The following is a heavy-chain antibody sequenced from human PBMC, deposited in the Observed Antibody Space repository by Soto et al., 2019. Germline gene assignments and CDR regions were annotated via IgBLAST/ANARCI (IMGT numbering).Heavy chain of an antibody. V-gene: IGHV4-31*03. CDR2: IYHTGST. CDR1: GVTVSSDAYY. J-gene: IGHJ4*01. D-gene: IGHD6-13*01. CDR3: ARYRFSGSRWSKFDY. Sequence: QVQLQQSGPGLVKPSQTLSLSGTVSGVTVSSDAYYWSWIRQPPGKGLEWIGNIYHTGSTYYSPSFKSRVAISLDTYKNQFSLWLSSVTAADTAVYYCARYRFSGSRWSKFDYWGHGTLVTVSS.